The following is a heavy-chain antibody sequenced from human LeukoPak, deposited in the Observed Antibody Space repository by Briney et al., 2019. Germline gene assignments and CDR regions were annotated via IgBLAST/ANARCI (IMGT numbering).Heavy chain of an antibody. CDR3: ARAEGGPATAIY. D-gene: IGHD2-21*02. CDR1: GFSFSNYW. Sequence: GGSLRLSCVVSGFSFSNYWMHWVRPAPGRGREWVSYISTGSSYTNYADSVKGRFTISRDNAKNSLYLQMNSLRAEDTALYYCARAEGGPATAIYWGQGTLVTVSS. V-gene: IGHV3-11*05. J-gene: IGHJ4*02. CDR2: ISTGSSYT.